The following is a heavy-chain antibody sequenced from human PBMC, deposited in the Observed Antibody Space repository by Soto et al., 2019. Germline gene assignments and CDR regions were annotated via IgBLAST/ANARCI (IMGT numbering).Heavy chain of an antibody. D-gene: IGHD1-1*01. CDR1: GFTVSNNY. CDR3: ARGGLEPFDY. CDR2: IYSGGYT. Sequence: HPGGSLRLSCAVSGFTVSNNYMSWVRQAPGKGLEGVSVIYSGGYTAYGDSVKGRFTISRDDAKSELYLQMNSLRAEDTAVYYCARGGLEPFDYWGQGALVTVSS. J-gene: IGHJ4*02. V-gene: IGHV3-53*01.